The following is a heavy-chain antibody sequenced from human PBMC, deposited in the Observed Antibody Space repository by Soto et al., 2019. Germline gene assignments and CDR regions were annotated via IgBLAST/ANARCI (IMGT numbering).Heavy chain of an antibody. Sequence: GASVKVSCKASGGTFSSYAISWVRQAPGQGLEWMGGIILIFGTANYAQKFQGRVTITADESASTAYMELSSLRSEDTAVYYCARSERWEPAPFDYWGQGTLVTVSS. CDR2: IILIFGTA. CDR3: ARSERWEPAPFDY. D-gene: IGHD1-26*01. CDR1: GGTFSSYA. J-gene: IGHJ4*02. V-gene: IGHV1-69*13.